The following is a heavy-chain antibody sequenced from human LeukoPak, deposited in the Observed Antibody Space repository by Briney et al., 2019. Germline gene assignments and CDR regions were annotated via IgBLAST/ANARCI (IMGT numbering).Heavy chain of an antibody. CDR3: ARGPRAYIVVVAATTKHGFDP. Sequence: SETLSLTCAVYGGSFSGYYWSWIRQPPGKGLEWIGEINHSGSTNYNPSLKSRVTISVDTSKNQFSLKLSSVTAADTAVYYCARGPRAYIVVVAATTKHGFDPWGQGTLVTVSS. V-gene: IGHV4-34*01. J-gene: IGHJ5*02. CDR2: INHSGST. CDR1: GGSFSGYY. D-gene: IGHD2-15*01.